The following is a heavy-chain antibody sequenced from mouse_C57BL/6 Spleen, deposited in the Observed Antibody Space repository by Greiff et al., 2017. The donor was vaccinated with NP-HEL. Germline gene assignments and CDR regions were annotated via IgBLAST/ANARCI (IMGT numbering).Heavy chain of an antibody. CDR3: ARDWDGSRNWYFDV. Sequence: EVQVVESEGGLVQPGSSMKLSCTASGFTFSDYYMAWVRQVPEKGLEWVANINYDGSSTYYLDSLKSRFIISRDNAKNILYLQMSSLKSEDTATYYCARDWDGSRNWYFDVWGTGTTVTVSS. CDR1: GFTFSDYY. D-gene: IGHD1-1*01. CDR2: INYDGSST. J-gene: IGHJ1*03. V-gene: IGHV5-16*01.